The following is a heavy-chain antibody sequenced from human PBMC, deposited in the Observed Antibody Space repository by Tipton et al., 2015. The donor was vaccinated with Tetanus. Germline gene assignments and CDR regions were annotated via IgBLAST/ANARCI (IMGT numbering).Heavy chain of an antibody. CDR2: INYSGTT. CDR3: ARRPECSGGTCHWYFDL. V-gene: IGHV4-39*01. Sequence: TLSLTCAVSGVSIKRSSFYWGWIRQAPGRGLEWIGSINYSGTTYYSPPLKNRATISVDTSKNQLSLKITSVTADDTSVYYCARRPECSGGTCHWYFDLWGPGALVTVSS. CDR1: GVSIKRSSFY. D-gene: IGHD2-15*01. J-gene: IGHJ2*01.